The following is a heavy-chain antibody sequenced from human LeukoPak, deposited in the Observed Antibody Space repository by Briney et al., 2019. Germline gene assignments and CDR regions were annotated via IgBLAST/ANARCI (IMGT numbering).Heavy chain of an antibody. D-gene: IGHD2-2*02. V-gene: IGHV1-2*02. CDR2: INPNSGGT. Sequence: ASVKVSCKASGYTFTGYYMHWVRQAPGQGLEWMGWINPNSGGTNYAQKFQGRVTMTRDTAISTAYMELSRLRSDDTAVYYCARGPDIVVVPAAILDYYYYMDVWGRGTTATVSS. CDR1: GYTFTGYY. CDR3: ARGPDIVVVPAAILDYYYYMDV. J-gene: IGHJ6*03.